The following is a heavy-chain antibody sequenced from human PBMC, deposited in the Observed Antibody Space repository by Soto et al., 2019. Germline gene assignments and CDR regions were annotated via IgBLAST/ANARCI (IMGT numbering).Heavy chain of an antibody. V-gene: IGHV4-59*01. D-gene: IGHD3-3*01. Sequence: TSETLSLTCPVTGGSISSYYWSWIRPPPGKGLEWIGYIYYSGSTNYNPSLKSRVTISVDTSKNQFSLKLSSVTAADTAVYYCARSGLTIFGVVPAPYGMDVWGQGTTVTVSS. J-gene: IGHJ6*02. CDR2: IYYSGST. CDR1: GGSISSYY. CDR3: ARSGLTIFGVVPAPYGMDV.